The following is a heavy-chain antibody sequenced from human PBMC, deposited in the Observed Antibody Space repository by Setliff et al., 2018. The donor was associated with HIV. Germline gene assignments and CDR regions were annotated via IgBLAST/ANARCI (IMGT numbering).Heavy chain of an antibody. D-gene: IGHD2-15*01. Sequence: GSLRLSCAASGFTFSSYSMNWVRQAPGKGLEWVSSISSSSSYIYYADSVKGRFTISRDNAKNSLYLQMNSLRAEDTAVYYCARGPYCSGGSCYSSLDYWGQGTLVTVSS. CDR3: ARGPYCSGGSCYSSLDY. J-gene: IGHJ4*02. CDR1: GFTFSSYS. CDR2: ISSSSSYI. V-gene: IGHV3-21*01.